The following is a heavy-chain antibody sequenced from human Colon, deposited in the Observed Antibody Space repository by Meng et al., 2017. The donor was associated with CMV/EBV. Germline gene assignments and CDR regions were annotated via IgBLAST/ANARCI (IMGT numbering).Heavy chain of an antibody. CDR1: NGSISSSLYY. V-gene: IGHV4-39*07. CDR2: IFHSGAT. D-gene: IGHD5-18*01. J-gene: IGHJ5*02. CDR3: AREAGYIYGSSSFDP. Sequence: SETLSLTCSVSNGSISSSLYYWGWIRQPPGKGLEWIGSIFHSGATYKNPSLKSRITMSVDTSKNHFSLTLSSVTAADTAVYFCAREAGYIYGSSSFDPWGQGTLVTVSS.